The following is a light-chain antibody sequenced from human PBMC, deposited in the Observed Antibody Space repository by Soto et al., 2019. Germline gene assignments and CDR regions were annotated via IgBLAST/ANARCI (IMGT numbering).Light chain of an antibody. Sequence: EIVLTQSPATLSLSPGERATLSCRASQSVSSNLAWYQQKPGQAPRLLIFDAYNRATGIPGRFSGSGSGTDFTLTISSLEPEDFAVYYCQQRGNWPPTFGQGTTVEV. CDR3: QQRGNWPPT. CDR1: QSVSSN. CDR2: DAY. J-gene: IGKJ1*01. V-gene: IGKV3-11*01.